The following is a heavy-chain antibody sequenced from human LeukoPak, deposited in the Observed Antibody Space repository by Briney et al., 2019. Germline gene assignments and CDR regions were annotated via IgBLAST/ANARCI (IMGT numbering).Heavy chain of an antibody. D-gene: IGHD3-10*01. J-gene: IGHJ5*02. Sequence: SETLSLTCAVYGGSFSGYYWSWIRQPPGKGLEWIGEINHSGSTNYNPSLKSRVTISVDTSKNQFSLKLSSVTAADTAVYYCATGIWFGELLRFDPWGQGTLVTVSS. V-gene: IGHV4-34*01. CDR3: ATGIWFGELLRFDP. CDR2: INHSGST. CDR1: GGSFSGYY.